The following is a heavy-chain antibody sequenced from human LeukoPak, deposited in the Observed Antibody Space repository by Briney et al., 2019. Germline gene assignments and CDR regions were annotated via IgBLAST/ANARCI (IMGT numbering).Heavy chain of an antibody. CDR2: IYSGGKT. D-gene: IGHD2-21*01. J-gene: IGHJ4*02. CDR3: AKAPVTTCSGAYCYPFDY. Sequence: GGSLRLSCAASGFTVSSNYMSWVRQAPGKGLEWVSVIYSGGKTYYADSVKGRFTISRDNSKNTLYLQMNRLRGEDTAVYYCAKAPVTTCSGAYCYPFDYWGQGTLVTVSS. V-gene: IGHV3-53*01. CDR1: GFTVSSNY.